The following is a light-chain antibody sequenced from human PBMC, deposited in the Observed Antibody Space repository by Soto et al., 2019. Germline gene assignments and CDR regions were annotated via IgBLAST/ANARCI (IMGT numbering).Light chain of an antibody. J-gene: IGLJ1*01. V-gene: IGLV2-14*03. Sequence: ALTQPASVSGSPGQSITISCTGISADVSTSNFVSWYQHHPGKGPRLILYDFTHRPSGISDRFSGSKSGDTASLTISGLRAEDEADYYCASYRSGPLYVFGTGTKVTVL. CDR1: SADVSTSNF. CDR2: DFT. CDR3: ASYRSGPLYV.